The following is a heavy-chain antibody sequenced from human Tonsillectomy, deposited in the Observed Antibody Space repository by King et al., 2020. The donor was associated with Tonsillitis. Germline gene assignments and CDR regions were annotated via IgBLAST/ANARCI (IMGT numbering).Heavy chain of an antibody. CDR3: ARGSEDYYGSGTVDY. D-gene: IGHD3-10*01. Sequence: VQLQESGPGLVRPSQTLSLTCTVSGGSISSAHYYWSWIRQFPGKGLEWIGCIYYSGTISYNPSLKSLVTVSVDVSKNQFSLKLNSVTAADTAVYYCARGSEDYYGSGTVDYWGQGTPVTVSS. J-gene: IGHJ4*02. CDR1: GGSISSAHYY. CDR2: IYYSGTI. V-gene: IGHV4-31*01.